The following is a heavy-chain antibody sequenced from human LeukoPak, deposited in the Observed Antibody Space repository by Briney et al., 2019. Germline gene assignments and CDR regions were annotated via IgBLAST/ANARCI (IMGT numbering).Heavy chain of an antibody. D-gene: IGHD6-6*01. CDR3: ARDSVAVRPGWFDP. Sequence: ASVKVSCKPTGYTFTTYGICWVRQAPGQGLEWMGLICVYNGDTKYAQKFQGRVTMTTDTSTSTAYMELRSLRSDDTAVYYCARDSVAVRPGWFDPWGQGTLVTVSS. CDR1: GYTFTTYG. V-gene: IGHV1-18*01. CDR2: ICVYNGDT. J-gene: IGHJ5*02.